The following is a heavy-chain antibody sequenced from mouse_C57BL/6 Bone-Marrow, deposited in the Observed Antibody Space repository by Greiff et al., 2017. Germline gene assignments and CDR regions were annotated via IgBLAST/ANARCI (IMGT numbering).Heavy chain of an antibody. D-gene: IGHD1-1*01. V-gene: IGHV14-3*01. CDR2: IDPANGNT. J-gene: IGHJ1*03. Sequence: EVQLQQSVAELVRPGASVKLSCTASGFNIKNTYMHWVKQRPEQGLEWIGRIDPANGNTKYAPKFQGKATITADTSSNTAYLQLSSLTSEDTAIXYCARDGDYGSSPYWYFDVWGTGTTVTVSS. CDR3: ARDGDYGSSPYWYFDV. CDR1: GFNIKNTY.